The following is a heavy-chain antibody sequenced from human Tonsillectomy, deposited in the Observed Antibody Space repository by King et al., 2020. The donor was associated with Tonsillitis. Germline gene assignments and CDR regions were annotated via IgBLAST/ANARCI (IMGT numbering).Heavy chain of an antibody. V-gene: IGHV3-20*04. D-gene: IGHD3-3*01. CDR1: GFNFDDHG. Sequence: VQLVESGGGVVRPGGSLRLSCAASGFNFDDHGMSWVRRVPGKGLEWGSGISGNGGGTGYADSVKGRFTISRDNAQNSLYLQMNSLRSEETALYYCAMELYYEFWSGYYPDVNYYYYYMDVWGKGTTVTVSS. CDR2: ISGNGGGT. J-gene: IGHJ6*03. CDR3: AMELYYEFWSGYYPDVNYYYYYMDV.